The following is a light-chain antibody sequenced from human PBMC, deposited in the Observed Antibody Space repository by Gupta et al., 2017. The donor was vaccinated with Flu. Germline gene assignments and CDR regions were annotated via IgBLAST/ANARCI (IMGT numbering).Light chain of an antibody. J-gene: IGLJ1*01. Sequence: NVTISGSGSSSNIGSSYVSWYQQLPGADPKLLIYHNDKRTSGIPDRSSASKSGTTATLAFSGLQTGDEADDYCGTWDTSLTVEVFGSGTKVTVL. V-gene: IGLV1-51*01. CDR1: SSNIGSSY. CDR2: HND. CDR3: GTWDTSLTVEV.